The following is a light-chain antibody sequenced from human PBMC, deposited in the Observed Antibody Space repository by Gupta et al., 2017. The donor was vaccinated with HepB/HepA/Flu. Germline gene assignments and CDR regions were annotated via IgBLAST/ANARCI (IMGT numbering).Light chain of an antibody. V-gene: IGKV3-15*01. CDR3: QHYYNWPPYA. CDR1: QSVSRK. J-gene: IGKJ2*01. Sequence: EIVMTQSPATLSVSPGETVILSCRASQSVSRKLAWYQQKVGQAPRLLIYDASTRATDIPARFSGSGSGTEFTLTISSLQSEDFAIYYCQHYYNWPPYAFGQGTKLEIK. CDR2: DAS.